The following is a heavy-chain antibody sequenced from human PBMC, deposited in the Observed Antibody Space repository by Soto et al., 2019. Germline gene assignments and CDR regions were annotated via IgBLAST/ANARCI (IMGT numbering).Heavy chain of an antibody. Sequence: ASVKVSCKASGYTFTGYYMHWVRQAPGQGLEWMGWINPNSGGANYAQKFQGRVTMTRDTSISTAYMELSRLRSDDTAVYYCARVSGRSSWEAFDHWGQGTLVTVSS. V-gene: IGHV1-2*02. CDR1: GYTFTGYY. CDR2: INPNSGGA. J-gene: IGHJ4*02. D-gene: IGHD6-13*01. CDR3: ARVSGRSSWEAFDH.